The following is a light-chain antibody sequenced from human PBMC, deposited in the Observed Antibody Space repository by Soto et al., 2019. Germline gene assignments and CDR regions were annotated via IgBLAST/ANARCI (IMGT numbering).Light chain of an antibody. Sequence: DILLTQSPSFLSASVGDRVTITCRASQGISSYLAWYQQKPGKAPKLVIYAASTLQSGVPSRFSGSGSGTEFTLTISSLQPEDFAVYYCQQLNFYPLTFGGGTKVEI. V-gene: IGKV1-9*01. J-gene: IGKJ4*01. CDR1: QGISSY. CDR2: AAS. CDR3: QQLNFYPLT.